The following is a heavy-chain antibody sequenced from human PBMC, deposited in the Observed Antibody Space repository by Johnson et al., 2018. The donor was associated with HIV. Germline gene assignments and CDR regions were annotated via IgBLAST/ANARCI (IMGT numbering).Heavy chain of an antibody. Sequence: QLQLVESGGGFVQPGGSLRLSCAASGFTFSTYAMHWVRQAPGKGLEWVAAISYDGSDKYYADSVKGRFTISRDSSKNTLYLQMNSLRAEDTAVYYCASVPMIVVLDGAFDIWGQGTMVTVSS. CDR1: GFTFSTYA. J-gene: IGHJ3*02. CDR2: ISYDGSDK. D-gene: IGHD3-22*01. CDR3: ASVPMIVVLDGAFDI. V-gene: IGHV3-30*14.